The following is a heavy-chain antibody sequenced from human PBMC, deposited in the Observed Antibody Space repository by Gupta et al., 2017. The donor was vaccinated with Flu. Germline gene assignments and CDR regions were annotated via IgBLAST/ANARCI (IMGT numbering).Heavy chain of an antibody. CDR1: GYSISSGYY. V-gene: IGHV4-38-2*02. J-gene: IGHJ3*02. CDR3: ARDGYGGNPDDAFDI. Sequence: QVQLQESGPGLVKPSETLSLTCAVSGYSISSGYYWGWIRQPPGKGLEWIGSIYHSGSTYYNPSLKSRVTISVDTSKNQFSLKLSSVTAADTAVYYCARDGYGGNPDDAFDIWGQGTMVTVSS. D-gene: IGHD4-17*01. CDR2: IYHSGST.